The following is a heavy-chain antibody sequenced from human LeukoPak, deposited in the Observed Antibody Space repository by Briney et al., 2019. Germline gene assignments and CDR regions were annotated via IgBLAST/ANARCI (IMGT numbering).Heavy chain of an antibody. CDR2: INPNSGGT. Sequence: ASVKVSCKASGYTFTGYYMHWVRQAPGQGLEWMAWINPNSGGTYYAQNFHGRITMTRDTSISTAYMELSRLRSDDTAIYYCARANALYCSSTSCLFDYWGQGTLVTVSS. CDR3: ARANALYCSSTSCLFDY. D-gene: IGHD2-2*01. CDR1: GYTFTGYY. V-gene: IGHV1-2*02. J-gene: IGHJ4*02.